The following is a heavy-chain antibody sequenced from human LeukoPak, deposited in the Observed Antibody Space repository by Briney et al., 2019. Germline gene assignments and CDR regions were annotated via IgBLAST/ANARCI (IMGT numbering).Heavy chain of an antibody. Sequence: SVKVSCKVSGYTLTELSMHWVRQAPGQGLEWMGGIIPIFGTANYAQKFQGRVTITADESTSTAYMELSSLRSEDTAVYYCASIDYYDSSGQKAFDYWGQGTLVTVSS. CDR2: IIPIFGTA. J-gene: IGHJ4*02. CDR3: ASIDYYDSSGQKAFDY. CDR1: GYTLTELS. V-gene: IGHV1-69*13. D-gene: IGHD3-22*01.